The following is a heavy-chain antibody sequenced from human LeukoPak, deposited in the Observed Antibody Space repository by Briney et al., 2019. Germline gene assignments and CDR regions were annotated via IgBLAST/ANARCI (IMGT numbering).Heavy chain of an antibody. CDR1: GYTFTGYY. CDR2: IIPIFGTA. Sequence: SVKVSCKASGYTFTGYYMHWVRQAPGQGLEWMGGIIPIFGTANYAQKFQGRVTITTDESTSTAYMELSSLRSEDTAVYYCARVGYYDSSGYYHDYWGQGTLVTVSS. CDR3: ARVGYYDSSGYYHDY. J-gene: IGHJ4*02. V-gene: IGHV1-69*05. D-gene: IGHD3-22*01.